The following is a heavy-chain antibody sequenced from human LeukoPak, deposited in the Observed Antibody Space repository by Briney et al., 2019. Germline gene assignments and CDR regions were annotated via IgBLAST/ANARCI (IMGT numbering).Heavy chain of an antibody. D-gene: IGHD3-22*01. CDR1: GGTFSSYA. Sequence: GASVKVSCKASGGTFSSYAISWVRQAPGQGLEWMGRINPNSGGTNYAQKFQGRVTMTRDTSISTAYMELSRLRSDDTAVYYCARSDDSSGYFYPDLHLDYWGQGTLVTVSS. CDR3: ARSDDSSGYFYPDLHLDY. CDR2: INPNSGGT. V-gene: IGHV1-2*06. J-gene: IGHJ4*02.